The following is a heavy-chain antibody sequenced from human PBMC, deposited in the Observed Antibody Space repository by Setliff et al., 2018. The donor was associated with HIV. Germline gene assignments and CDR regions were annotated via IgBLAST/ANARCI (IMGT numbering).Heavy chain of an antibody. CDR1: GVSFSGYS. CDR3: GRGPHIVGAPWAVIDY. J-gene: IGHJ4*02. V-gene: IGHV4-34*01. Sequence: SETLSLTCAVYGVSFSGYSWSWIRQPPGKGLEWIGEIFHNGTINRNPSLKSRVALSIDTFKSQISLNMTSLTTADTAIYYCGRGPHIVGAPWAVIDYWAQGKPVTVSS. CDR2: IFHNGTI. D-gene: IGHD1-26*01.